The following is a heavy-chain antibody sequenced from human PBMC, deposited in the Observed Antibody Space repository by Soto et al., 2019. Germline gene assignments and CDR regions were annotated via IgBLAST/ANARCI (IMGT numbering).Heavy chain of an antibody. CDR1: GFTFSDYT. Sequence: GGSLRLSCAASGFTFSDYTMNWVRQAPGKGLEWVSSISSSGSSIHDADSVKGRFTVSRDNVKNSLYLQMNSLRAEDTAVYFCARPMTTVTTEGYFDCWGQGTLVTVSS. D-gene: IGHD4-17*01. CDR2: ISSSGSSI. CDR3: ARPMTTVTTEGYFDC. J-gene: IGHJ4*02. V-gene: IGHV3-21*01.